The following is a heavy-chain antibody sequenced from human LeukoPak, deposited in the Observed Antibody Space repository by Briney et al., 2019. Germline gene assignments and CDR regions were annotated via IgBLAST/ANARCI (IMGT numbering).Heavy chain of an antibody. D-gene: IGHD1-7*01. J-gene: IGHJ4*02. Sequence: GGSLRLSCAASGFTFSSYGMHWVRQAPGKGLEWVAVISYDGSKKYYADSVKGRFTISRDNSKNTLYLQMNSLRAEDTAGYYCAKDDNWNYHDWGQGTLVTVSS. CDR3: AKDDNWNYHD. V-gene: IGHV3-30*18. CDR2: ISYDGSKK. CDR1: GFTFSSYG.